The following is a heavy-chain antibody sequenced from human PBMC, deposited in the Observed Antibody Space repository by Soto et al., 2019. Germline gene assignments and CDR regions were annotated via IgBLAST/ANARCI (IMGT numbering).Heavy chain of an antibody. V-gene: IGHV3-23*01. Sequence: EVQLLESGGGLVQPGGSLRLSCAASGFTFSSYAMSWVRQAPGKGLEWVSAISGSGGSTYYADSVKGRFTISRDNSKNTLYLQMNSLRAEDTAVYYCAKDGRYSSSWYGDPYYFDHWGQGTLVTVSS. CDR3: AKDGRYSSSWYGDPYYFDH. CDR2: ISGSGGST. CDR1: GFTFSSYA. J-gene: IGHJ4*02. D-gene: IGHD6-13*01.